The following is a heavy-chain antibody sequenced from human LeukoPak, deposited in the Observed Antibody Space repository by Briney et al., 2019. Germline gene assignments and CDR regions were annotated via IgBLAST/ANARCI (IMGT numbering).Heavy chain of an antibody. Sequence: GRSLRLSCAASGFTFGSHAMSWVRQAPGKGLEWVSVISDCGSSTCYADAVKGRFTISRDNSKSALFLQMNSLRADDTAVYYCAKVLELGGSINPFDYWGQGTLVTVSS. CDR1: GFTFGSHA. V-gene: IGHV3-23*01. D-gene: IGHD2-15*01. CDR2: ISDCGSST. J-gene: IGHJ4*02. CDR3: AKVLELGGSINPFDY.